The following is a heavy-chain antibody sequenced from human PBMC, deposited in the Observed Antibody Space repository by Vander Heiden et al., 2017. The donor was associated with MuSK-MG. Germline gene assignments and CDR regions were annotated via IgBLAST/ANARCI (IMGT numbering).Heavy chain of an antibody. CDR3: AKDQVRGPVGILGDWYFDL. Sequence: EVQLLASGGGLVQPGGSLRLSCAASGFTFSSSAMSCVRQAPGKGLEWVSAISGSGGSTYYADSVKGRFTISRDNSKNTLYLQMNSLRAEDTAVYYCAKDQVRGPVGILGDWYFDLWGRGTLVTVSS. V-gene: IGHV3-23*01. CDR1: GFTFSSSA. J-gene: IGHJ2*01. CDR2: ISGSGGST. D-gene: IGHD1-26*01.